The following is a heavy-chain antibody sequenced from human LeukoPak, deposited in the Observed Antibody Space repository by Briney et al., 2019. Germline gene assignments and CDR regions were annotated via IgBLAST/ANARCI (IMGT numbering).Heavy chain of an antibody. CDR3: ARRYYYDSSGYAYYFDY. CDR1: GFTFSSYW. V-gene: IGHV3-74*01. Sequence: GGSLRLSCAASGFTFSSYWMHWVRQAPGKGLVWVSRINGDGSSTSYADSVKGRFTISRDNAKNTLYLQMNSLRAEDTAVYYCARRYYYDSSGYAYYFDYWGQGTLVTVSS. J-gene: IGHJ4*02. CDR2: INGDGSST. D-gene: IGHD3-22*01.